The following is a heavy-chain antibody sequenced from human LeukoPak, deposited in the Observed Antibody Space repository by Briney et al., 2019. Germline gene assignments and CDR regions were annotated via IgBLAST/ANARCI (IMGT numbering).Heavy chain of an antibody. CDR2: IYYSGST. V-gene: IGHV4-39*01. CDR3: ARQYYYYSHMDV. Sequence: PSETLSLTCTVSGGSISSSSYYWGWIRQPPGKGLEWIGSIYYSGSTYYNPSLKSRVTISVDTSKNQFSLKLSSVTAADTAVYYCARQYYYYSHMDVWGQGTTVTVSS. CDR1: GGSISSSSYY. J-gene: IGHJ6*02.